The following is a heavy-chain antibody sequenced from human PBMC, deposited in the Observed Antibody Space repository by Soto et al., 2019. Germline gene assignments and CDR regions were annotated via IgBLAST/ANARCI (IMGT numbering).Heavy chain of an antibody. V-gene: IGHV1-69*01. J-gene: IGHJ4*02. CDR2: IIPVFGTT. CDR3: ARGGGPYVWFNEF. Sequence: QAHLVQSGPEVKKPGPSVKVSCKDSGGLFSSFAISWVRQAPGQGLEWLGGIIPVFGTTYYAEKFQDRLTITADESTNTAYMELSSLTSGDTAIYYCARGGGPYVWFNEFWGQGTLVTVSS. D-gene: IGHD3-16*01. CDR1: GGLFSSFA.